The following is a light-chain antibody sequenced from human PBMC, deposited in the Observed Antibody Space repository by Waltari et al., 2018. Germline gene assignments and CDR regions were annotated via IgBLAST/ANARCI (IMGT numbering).Light chain of an antibody. Sequence: EILLTQSPATLSVSPGERATLSCRASQSFSTNLAWYQQKPGQVPRLLLVAASTRATGVAARFSGSGSGTEFTLTISSLQSEDFAVYYCQQYHHWPLTFGGGTK. CDR1: QSFSTN. CDR2: AAS. V-gene: IGKV3-15*01. CDR3: QQYHHWPLT. J-gene: IGKJ4*01.